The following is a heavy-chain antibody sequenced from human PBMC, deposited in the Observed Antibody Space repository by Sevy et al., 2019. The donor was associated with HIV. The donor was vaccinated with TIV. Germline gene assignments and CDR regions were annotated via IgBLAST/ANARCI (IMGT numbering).Heavy chain of an antibody. CDR3: AREGGHTAAWSPGNF. Sequence: GGSLRLSCAASGFTFSSHALHWVRQAPGKGLEWVALISFDGRLKYYGDSVKGRFTISRDDAKNTLYLVMNSPRVEDTAVYYCAREGGHTAAWSPGNFWGQGTLVTVSS. D-gene: IGHD2-15*01. J-gene: IGHJ4*02. CDR2: ISFDGRLK. V-gene: IGHV3-30*04. CDR1: GFTFSSHA.